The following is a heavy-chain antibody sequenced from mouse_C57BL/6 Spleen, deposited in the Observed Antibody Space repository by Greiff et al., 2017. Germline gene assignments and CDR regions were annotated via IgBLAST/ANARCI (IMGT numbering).Heavy chain of an antibody. CDR2: IDPSDSYT. CDR3: ARYDVYFDY. V-gene: IGHV1-50*01. J-gene: IGHJ2*01. Sequence: QVQLQQPGAELVKPGASVKLSCKASGYTFTSYWMQWVKQRPGQGLEWIGEIDPSDSYTNYNQKFKGKATLTVDTSSSTAYMQLSSLTSEDSAVYYCARYDVYFDYWGQGTTLTVSS. CDR1: GYTFTSYW. D-gene: IGHD2-3*01.